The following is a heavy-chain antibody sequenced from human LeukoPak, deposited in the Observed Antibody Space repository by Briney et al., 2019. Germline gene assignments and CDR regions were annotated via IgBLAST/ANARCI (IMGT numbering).Heavy chain of an antibody. Sequence: GGSLRLSCAASGFTVSNNYTSWVRQAPGKGLEWVSVMYRGGSTYYADSVQGRFTMSRDNSKNTLYLQMNSLRAEDTAVYYCARDGGAAAGYWGQGTLVTVSS. V-gene: IGHV3-66*01. J-gene: IGHJ4*02. CDR1: GFTVSNNY. D-gene: IGHD6-13*01. CDR3: ARDGGAAAGY. CDR2: MYRGGST.